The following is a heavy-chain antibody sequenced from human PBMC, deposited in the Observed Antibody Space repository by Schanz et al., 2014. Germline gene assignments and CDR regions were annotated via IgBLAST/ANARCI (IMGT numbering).Heavy chain of an antibody. Sequence: EVQLVESGGGLIQPGGSLRLSCAASGFGFSSYSMNWVRQAPGKGLEWVSYISGSSRTIYYADSMKDRFTVSRDNAENALYLQMNSLRAEDTGLYFCARGGSGSHYRLDYWGQGTLVTVSS. CDR3: ARGGSGSHYRLDY. CDR1: GFGFSSYS. D-gene: IGHD1-26*01. J-gene: IGHJ4*02. CDR2: ISGSSRTI. V-gene: IGHV3-48*01.